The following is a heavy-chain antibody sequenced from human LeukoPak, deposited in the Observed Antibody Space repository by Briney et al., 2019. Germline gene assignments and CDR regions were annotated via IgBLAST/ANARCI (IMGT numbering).Heavy chain of an antibody. CDR3: ARTYSSSWYRDYYYGMDV. D-gene: IGHD6-13*01. J-gene: IGHJ6*02. Sequence: ASVKVSCKASGYTFTSYAMNWVRQAPGQGLEWMGWINTNTGNPTYAQGFTGRFVFSLDTSVSTAYLQISSLKAEDTAVYYCARTYSSSWYRDYYYGMDVWGQGTTVTVSS. CDR1: GYTFTSYA. CDR2: INTNTGNP. V-gene: IGHV7-4-1*02.